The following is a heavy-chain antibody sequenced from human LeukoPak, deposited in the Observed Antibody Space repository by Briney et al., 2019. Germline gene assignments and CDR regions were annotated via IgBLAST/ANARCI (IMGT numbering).Heavy chain of an antibody. V-gene: IGHV4-30-2*01. CDR1: GGSISSGGYY. CDR2: IYHSGST. CDR3: AREELGAFDI. J-gene: IGHJ3*02. Sequence: PSETLSLTCTVSGGSISSGGYYWSWIRQPPGKGLEWIGYIYHSGSTNYNPSLKSRVTISVDTSKNQFSLKLSSVTAADTAVYYCAREELGAFDIWGQGTMVTVSS. D-gene: IGHD3-10*01.